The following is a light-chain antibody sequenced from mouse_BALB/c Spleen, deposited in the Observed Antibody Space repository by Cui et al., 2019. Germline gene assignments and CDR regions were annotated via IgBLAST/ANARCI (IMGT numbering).Light chain of an antibody. CDR3: HQRSSYYT. Sequence: QIVLPQSPAIMSASPGEKVTMTCSASSSISDMHWYQQKPGTSPKRWISDRSRHLPARFSGSGSGTSYSLTISSMEAEDAATYYCHQRSSYYTFGGGTKLEIK. CDR1: SSISD. V-gene: IGKV4-70*01. CDR2: DRS. J-gene: IGKJ2*01.